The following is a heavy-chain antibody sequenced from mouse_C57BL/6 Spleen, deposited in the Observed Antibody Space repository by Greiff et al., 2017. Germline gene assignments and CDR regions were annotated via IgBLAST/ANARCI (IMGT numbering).Heavy chain of an antibody. J-gene: IGHJ2*01. CDR1: GYTFTDYN. Sequence: EVQLQESGPELVKPGASVKMSCKASGYTFTDYNMHWVKQSHGKSLEWIGYINPNNGGTSYNQKFKGKATLTVNKSSSTAYMELRSLTSEDSAVXYCARFHYSNLYYFDYWGQGTTLTVSS. V-gene: IGHV1-22*01. CDR3: ARFHYSNLYYFDY. CDR2: INPNNGGT. D-gene: IGHD2-5*01.